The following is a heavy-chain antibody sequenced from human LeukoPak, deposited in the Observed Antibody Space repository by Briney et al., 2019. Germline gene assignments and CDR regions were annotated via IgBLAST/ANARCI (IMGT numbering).Heavy chain of an antibody. D-gene: IGHD5-24*01. Sequence: ASVKVSCKASGYTFTSYGISWVQQAPGQGREWMGWISAYNCNTNYAQKLQGRVTMTTDTSTSTANLELRSLRSDDTAVYYCARDLALRRDGYNLLGYWGQGTLVTVSS. CDR3: ARDLALRRDGYNLLGY. CDR1: GYTFTSYG. V-gene: IGHV1-18*01. CDR2: ISAYNCNT. J-gene: IGHJ4*02.